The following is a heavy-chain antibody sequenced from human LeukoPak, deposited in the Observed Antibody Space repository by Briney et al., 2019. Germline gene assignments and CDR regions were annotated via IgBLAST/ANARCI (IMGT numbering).Heavy chain of an antibody. Sequence: ASVKVSCKTSGYTFIDSYIHWVRQAPGQGLEWMGWINPNNGDTIYAQKFQDRVKMTRDPSITTAYMELTKLRSDDTAVYYCARPDYDDDDSSGTHDWGQGALVTVSS. D-gene: IGHD4-17*01. CDR3: ARPDYDDDDSSGTHD. CDR1: GYTFIDSY. V-gene: IGHV1-2*02. CDR2: INPNNGDT. J-gene: IGHJ4*02.